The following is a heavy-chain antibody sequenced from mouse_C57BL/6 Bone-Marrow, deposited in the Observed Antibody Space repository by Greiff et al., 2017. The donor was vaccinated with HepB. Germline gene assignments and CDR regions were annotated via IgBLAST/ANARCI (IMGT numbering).Heavy chain of an antibody. CDR3: ARDHYGSSYPFAY. D-gene: IGHD1-1*01. Sequence: EVQGVESGGGLVKPGGSLKLSCAASGFTFSSYAMSWVRQTPEKRLEWVATISDGGSYTYYPDNVKGRFTISRDNAKNNLYLQMSHLTSEDTAMYYCARDHYGSSYPFAYWGQGTLVTVSA. V-gene: IGHV5-4*01. CDR1: GFTFSSYA. J-gene: IGHJ3*01. CDR2: ISDGGSYT.